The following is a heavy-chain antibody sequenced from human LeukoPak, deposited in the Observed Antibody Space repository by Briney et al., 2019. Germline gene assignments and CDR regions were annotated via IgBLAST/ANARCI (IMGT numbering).Heavy chain of an antibody. CDR3: ARGTAARLGGYFDY. D-gene: IGHD6-6*01. J-gene: IGHJ4*02. CDR1: GGSISSYY. Sequence: SETLSLTCTVSGGSISSYYWSWIRQPPGKGLEWIGYIYYSGSTNYNPSLKSRVTISVDTSKNRFSLKLSSVTAADTAVYYCARGTAARLGGYFDYWGQGTLVTVSS. V-gene: IGHV4-59*01. CDR2: IYYSGST.